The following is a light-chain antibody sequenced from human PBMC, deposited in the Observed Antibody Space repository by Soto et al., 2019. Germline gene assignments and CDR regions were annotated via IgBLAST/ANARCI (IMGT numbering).Light chain of an antibody. J-gene: IGKJ1*01. CDR2: HAS. Sequence: DIQMTQSPSTLSASIGDRLTITCRASQTINNWLAWYQQKPGKAPNLLIYHASNLETGVPSRFSGSAFGTEFTLTISSLQPDDFATYYCQHYNSYPWTFGQGTKVEIK. V-gene: IGKV1-5*01. CDR3: QHYNSYPWT. CDR1: QTINNW.